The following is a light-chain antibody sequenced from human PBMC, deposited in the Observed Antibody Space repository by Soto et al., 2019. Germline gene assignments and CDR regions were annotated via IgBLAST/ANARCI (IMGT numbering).Light chain of an antibody. CDR2: SHN. V-gene: IGLV1-44*01. CDR1: SSNIGTNT. Sequence: QSALTQPPSASGTPGQRVTISCSGSSSNIGTNTVIWYQQLPGAAPKLLIYSHNQRPSGVPDRFSGSKSGTSASLAISGLQSEDEADYYCAAWDVSLVVFGGGTKLTVL. J-gene: IGLJ2*01. CDR3: AAWDVSLVV.